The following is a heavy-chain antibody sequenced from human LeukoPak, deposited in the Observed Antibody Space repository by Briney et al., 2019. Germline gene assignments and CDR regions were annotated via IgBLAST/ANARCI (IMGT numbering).Heavy chain of an antibody. V-gene: IGHV3-21*01. CDR1: GFTFSSFR. D-gene: IGHD3-10*01. CDR3: ARADYGSGSYYHFDY. CDR2: ISSSSSYI. Sequence: GGSLRLSCAASGFTFSSFRMNWVRQAPGKGLEWVSSISSSSSYIYYADSVKGRFTISRDNAKNSLYLQMNSLRAEDTAVYYCARADYGSGSYYHFDYWGQGTLVTVSS. J-gene: IGHJ4*02.